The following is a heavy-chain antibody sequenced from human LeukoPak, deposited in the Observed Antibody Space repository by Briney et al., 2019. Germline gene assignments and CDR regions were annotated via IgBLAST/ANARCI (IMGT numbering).Heavy chain of an antibody. J-gene: IGHJ5*02. CDR2: IYYSGST. CDR3: ARDLSYYYDSSGYNWFDP. Sequence: KPSETLSLTCTVSGGSISSYYWSWIRQPPGRGLEWIGYIYYSGSTNYNPSLKSRVTISVDTSKSQFSLKLSSVTAADTAVYYCARDLSYYYDSSGYNWFDPWGQGTLVTVSS. CDR1: GGSISSYY. V-gene: IGHV4-59*01. D-gene: IGHD3-22*01.